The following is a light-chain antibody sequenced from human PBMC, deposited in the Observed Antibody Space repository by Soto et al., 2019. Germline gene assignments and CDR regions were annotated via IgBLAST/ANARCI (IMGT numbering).Light chain of an antibody. J-gene: IGKJ4*01. V-gene: IGKV3-15*01. CDR2: DSS. Sequence: EIVLTQSPAALSVSPGERVTLSCRASQGIGSTLAWYQQKPGQTPRLLIYDSSTRAIGIPARFRGSRSGTEFTLTINGLQSEDFAVYYCQRYNNWPLTFGGGTKVEIK. CDR3: QRYNNWPLT. CDR1: QGIGST.